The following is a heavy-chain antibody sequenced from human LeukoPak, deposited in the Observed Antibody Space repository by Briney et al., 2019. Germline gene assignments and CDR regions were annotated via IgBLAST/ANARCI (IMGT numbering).Heavy chain of an antibody. J-gene: IGHJ4*02. CDR1: GFTFSSYA. CDR2: IWYDGSNK. Sequence: GGSLRLSCAASGFTFSSYAMHWVRQAPGKGLEWVAIIWYDGSNKYYADSVKGRFTISRDNSKSTLYLQMNSLRAEDTAVYYCAKGGYSSSWYGDYWGQGTLVTVS. D-gene: IGHD6-13*01. V-gene: IGHV3-33*06. CDR3: AKGGYSSSWYGDY.